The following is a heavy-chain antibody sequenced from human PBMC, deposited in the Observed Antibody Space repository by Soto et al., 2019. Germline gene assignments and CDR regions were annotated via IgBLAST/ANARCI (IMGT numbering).Heavy chain of an antibody. CDR2: MNPNSGNT. V-gene: IGHV1-8*01. CDR1: GYTFTSYD. J-gene: IGHJ6*02. D-gene: IGHD6-19*01. CDR3: ARVDSSGWHYYYYYGMDV. Sequence: ASVKVSCKASGYTFTSYDINWVRQATGQGLEWMGWMNPNSGNTGYAQKFQGRVTMTRNTSISTAYMELSSLRSEDTAVYYCARVDSSGWHYYYYYGMDVWGQGTTVTVSS.